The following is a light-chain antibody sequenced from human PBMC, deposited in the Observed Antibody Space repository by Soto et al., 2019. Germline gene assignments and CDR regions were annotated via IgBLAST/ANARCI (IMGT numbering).Light chain of an antibody. CDR1: QSIRNF. CDR2: DAS. CDR3: QQRSNWPT. J-gene: IGKJ5*01. Sequence: EILLTQSPGTLSLSPGERATLSCRASQSIRNFLAWYQQKPGQAPRLLIYDASNRASGIPPRFSGSGSGTDFTLAISGLEPEDLAVYYCQQRSNWPTFGQGTRLEIK. V-gene: IGKV3-11*01.